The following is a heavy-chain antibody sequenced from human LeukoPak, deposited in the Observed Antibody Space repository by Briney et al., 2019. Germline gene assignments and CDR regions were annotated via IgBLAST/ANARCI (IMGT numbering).Heavy chain of an antibody. Sequence: GGSLRLSCAASGFTFSSYAMHWVRQAPGKGLEWVAVISYDGSNKYYADSVKGRFTISRDNSKNTLYLQMNSLRAEDTAVYYCAKDGYSSSSGGDYWGQGTLVTVSS. V-gene: IGHV3-30-3*01. CDR1: GFTFSSYA. CDR3: AKDGYSSSSGGDY. J-gene: IGHJ4*02. CDR2: ISYDGSNK. D-gene: IGHD6-6*01.